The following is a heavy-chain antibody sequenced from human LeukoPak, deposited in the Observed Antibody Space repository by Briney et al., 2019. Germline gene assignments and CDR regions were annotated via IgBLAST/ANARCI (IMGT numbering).Heavy chain of an antibody. CDR2: MNPNSGNT. CDR3: ARGEQQLVDFDY. CDR1: GYTFTSYD. Sequence: GASVKVSCKASGYTFTSYDINWVRQATGQGLEWMGWMNPNSGNTGYAQKFQGRVTMTRNTSISTAYMELSSLRSEDTAVYYCARGEQQLVDFDYWGQGTLVTVSS. J-gene: IGHJ4*02. V-gene: IGHV1-8*01. D-gene: IGHD6-13*01.